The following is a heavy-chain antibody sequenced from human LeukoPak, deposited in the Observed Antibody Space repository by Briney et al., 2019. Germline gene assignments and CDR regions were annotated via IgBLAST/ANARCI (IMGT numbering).Heavy chain of an antibody. Sequence: GGSLRLSCAASGFTFSSYAMSWVRQAPGKGLEWVSTISGSGGSTYYADSVKGRFTISRDNSKNTLYLQMNSLRAEDTAVYYCAKVINYYDSSGPNAFGIWGQGTMVTVSS. CDR1: GFTFSSYA. J-gene: IGHJ3*02. V-gene: IGHV3-23*01. D-gene: IGHD3-22*01. CDR3: AKVINYYDSSGPNAFGI. CDR2: ISGSGGST.